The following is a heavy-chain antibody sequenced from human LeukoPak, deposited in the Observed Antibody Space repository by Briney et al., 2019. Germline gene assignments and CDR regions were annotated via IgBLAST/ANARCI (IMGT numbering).Heavy chain of an antibody. J-gene: IGHJ4*02. CDR3: ASPVFGGLATRGAFDY. CDR1: GFTFSSNY. D-gene: IGHD3-10*01. V-gene: IGHV3-53*01. CDR2: IYSGGSS. Sequence: PGGSLRLSCAASGFTFSSNYMSWVRQAPGKGLEWVSVIYSGGSSYYSASVKGRFTISSDNSKNTLYLKMNSLRADDTAVYYCASPVFGGLATRGAFDYWGQGTLVTVSS.